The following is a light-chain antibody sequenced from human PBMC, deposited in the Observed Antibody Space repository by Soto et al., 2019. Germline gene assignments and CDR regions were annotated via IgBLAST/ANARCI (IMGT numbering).Light chain of an antibody. CDR2: GAS. V-gene: IGKV3-15*01. CDR1: QSISSN. CDR3: QQNNEWPLT. J-gene: IGKJ4*01. Sequence: EIVMTQSPATLSVSPGERATLSCRASQSISSNLAWGQQKPGQPPRLLIYGASTRATGIPARFSGSGSGTEFTLTISSLQSEVFAVYYCQQNNEWPLTFGGGTKVEIK.